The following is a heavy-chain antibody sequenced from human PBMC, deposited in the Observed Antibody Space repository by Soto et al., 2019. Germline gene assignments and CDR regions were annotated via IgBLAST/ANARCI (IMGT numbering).Heavy chain of an antibody. J-gene: IGHJ4*02. CDR2: IYYSGST. V-gene: IGHV4-30-4*01. D-gene: IGHD6-6*01. CDR3: ASEYSSSPGPHY. Sequence: QVQLQESGPGLVKPAQTLSLTGTVSGGSISSGKYYWSWIRQPPGKGLEWIGYIYYSGSTYYNPSLKSRVTISVDTSKNQFSLKLSSVTAADTAVYYCASEYSSSPGPHYWGQGTLVTVSS. CDR1: GGSISSGKYY.